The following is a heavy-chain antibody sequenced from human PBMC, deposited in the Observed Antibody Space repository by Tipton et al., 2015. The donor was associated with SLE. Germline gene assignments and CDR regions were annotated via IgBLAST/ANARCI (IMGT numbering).Heavy chain of an antibody. V-gene: IGHV4-4*07. D-gene: IGHD3-10*01. CDR3: ARDPGDSYWDYYYGMDV. CDR1: AGFIRSHF. J-gene: IGHJ6*02. Sequence: TLSLTCTVSAGFIRSHFWNWLRQPAGKGLEWIGRIYTNGATNFNPSLKSRVTMSVDTSKNQYSLKLTSVTAADTAVYYCARDPGDSYWDYYYGMDVWGQGTMVTVSS. CDR2: IYTNGAT.